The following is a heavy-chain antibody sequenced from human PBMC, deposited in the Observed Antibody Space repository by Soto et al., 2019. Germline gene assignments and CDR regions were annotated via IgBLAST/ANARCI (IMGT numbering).Heavy chain of an antibody. Sequence: GGSLRLSCAASGFTFSSYAMTWVRQAPGKWLEWVSGISGSGDSTYYADSVKGRFTISRDNSKNTLYLQMDSLRAEDTAIYCCAKDYRPKLTTPSYNWFDPWGQGTLVTVSS. CDR2: ISGSGDST. CDR3: AKDYRPKLTTPSYNWFDP. J-gene: IGHJ5*02. CDR1: GFTFSSYA. V-gene: IGHV3-23*01. D-gene: IGHD4-17*01.